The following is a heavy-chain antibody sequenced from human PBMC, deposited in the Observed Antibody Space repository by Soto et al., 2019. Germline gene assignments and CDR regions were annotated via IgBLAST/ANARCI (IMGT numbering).Heavy chain of an antibody. CDR1: GFTFSSYW. CDR3: ARVRNIVVVPADEYFQH. D-gene: IGHD2-2*01. V-gene: IGHV3-74*01. CDR2: INSDGSST. J-gene: IGHJ1*01. Sequence: AGGSLRLSCAASGFTFSSYWMHWVRQAPGKGLVWVSRINSDGSSTSYADSVKGRFTISRDNAKNTLYLQMNSLRAEDTAVYYCARVRNIVVVPADEYFQHWGQGTLVTVSS.